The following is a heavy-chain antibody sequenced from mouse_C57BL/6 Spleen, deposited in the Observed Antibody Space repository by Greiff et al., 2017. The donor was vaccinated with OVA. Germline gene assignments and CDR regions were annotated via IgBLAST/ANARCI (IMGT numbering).Heavy chain of an antibody. J-gene: IGHJ3*01. CDR2: IHPNSGST. Sequence: VQLQQSGAELVKPGASVKLSCKASGYTFTSYWMHWVKQRPGQGLEWIGMIHPNSGSTNYNEKFKSKATLTVDKSSSTAYMQLSSLTSEDSAVYYCAREYYDYDVGFAYWGQGTLVTVSA. CDR1: GYTFTSYW. D-gene: IGHD2-4*01. V-gene: IGHV1-64*01. CDR3: AREYYDYDVGFAY.